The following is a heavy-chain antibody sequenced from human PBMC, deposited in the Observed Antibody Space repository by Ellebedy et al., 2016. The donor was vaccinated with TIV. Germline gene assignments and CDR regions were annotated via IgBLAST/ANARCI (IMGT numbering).Heavy chain of an antibody. CDR3: ARSIRVDGEWELRPTNWFDP. J-gene: IGHJ5*02. V-gene: IGHV4-39*07. CDR2: IYYSGST. D-gene: IGHD1-26*01. Sequence: SETLSLTXTVSGGSISSSSYYWGWIRQPPGKGLEWIGSIYYSGSTYYNPSLKSRVTMSVDTSKNQFSLKLSSVTAADTAVYYCARSIRVDGEWELRPTNWFDPWGQGTLVTVSS. CDR1: GGSISSSSYY.